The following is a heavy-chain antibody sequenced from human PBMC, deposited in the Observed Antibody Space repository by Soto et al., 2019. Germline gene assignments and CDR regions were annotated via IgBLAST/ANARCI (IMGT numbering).Heavy chain of an antibody. J-gene: IGHJ3*02. CDR1: GGSISSGGYY. Sequence: SETLSLTCTVSGGSISSGGYYWSWIRQHPGKGLEWIGYIYYSGSTYYNPSPKSRVTISVDTSKNQFSLKLSSVTAADTAVYYCARGCSSTSCYSERDDAFDIWGQGTMVTVSS. V-gene: IGHV4-31*03. CDR2: IYYSGST. D-gene: IGHD2-2*01. CDR3: ARGCSSTSCYSERDDAFDI.